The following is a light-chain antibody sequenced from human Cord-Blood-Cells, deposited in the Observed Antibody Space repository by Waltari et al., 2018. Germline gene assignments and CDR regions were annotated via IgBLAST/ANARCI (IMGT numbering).Light chain of an antibody. CDR1: SGHSSHA. CDR3: QTWGTGIHWV. V-gene: IGLV4-69*01. Sequence: QLVLTQSPSASASLGASVKLTCTLSSGHSSHAIAWHQPQPEKGPRYLMKLNSDGSHSKGDGIPDRFSGSSSGAERYLTISSLQSEDEADYYCQTWGTGIHWVFGGGTKLTVL. J-gene: IGLJ3*02. CDR2: LNSDGSH.